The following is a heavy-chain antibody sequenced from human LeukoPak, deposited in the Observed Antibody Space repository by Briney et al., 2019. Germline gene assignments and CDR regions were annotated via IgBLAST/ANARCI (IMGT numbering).Heavy chain of an antibody. CDR1: GFTFGSYA. CDR2: ISGSGGST. J-gene: IGHJ6*02. Sequence: PGGSLRLSCAASGFTFGSYAMRWVRQAPGKGLEWVSAISGSGGSTYYADSVKGPFTISRDNSKNTLYLQMNSLRAEDTAVYYCAKGQDIVVVPAAKKYYYYYGMDVWGQGTTVTVSS. D-gene: IGHD2-2*01. V-gene: IGHV3-23*01. CDR3: AKGQDIVVVPAAKKYYYYYGMDV.